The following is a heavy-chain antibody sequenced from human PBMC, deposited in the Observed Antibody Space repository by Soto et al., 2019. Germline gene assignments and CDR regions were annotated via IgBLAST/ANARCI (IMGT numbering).Heavy chain of an antibody. J-gene: IGHJ6*02. CDR3: AGPEAVRTSYYYYGMDV. Sequence: GASVKVSCKASGGTFSSYATRWVRQAPGQGLEWMGGIIPIFGTANYAQKFQGRVTITADESTSTAYMELSSLRSEDTAVYYCAGPEAVRTSYYYYGMDVWGQGTTVTVSS. CDR2: IIPIFGTA. V-gene: IGHV1-69*13. CDR1: GGTFSSYA.